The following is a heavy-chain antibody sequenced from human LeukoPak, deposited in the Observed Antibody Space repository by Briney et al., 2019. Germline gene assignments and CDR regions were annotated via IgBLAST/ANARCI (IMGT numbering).Heavy chain of an antibody. CDR3: ATSYDMGWLIGY. D-gene: IGHD3/OR15-3a*01. V-gene: IGHV3-7*03. Sequence: GGSLRLSCAASGYTFGDTWMNWVRQVPGQGLEWVANIKQDGSEKFYVASVKGRFTISRDNGKSSLYLQMNSLRAEDTALYYCATSYDMGWLIGYWGQGTLVTVSS. J-gene: IGHJ4*02. CDR1: GYTFGDTW. CDR2: IKQDGSEK.